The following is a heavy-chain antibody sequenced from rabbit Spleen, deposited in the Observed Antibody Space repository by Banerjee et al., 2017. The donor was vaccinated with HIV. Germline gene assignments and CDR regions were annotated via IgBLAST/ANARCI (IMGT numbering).Heavy chain of an antibody. J-gene: IGHJ6*01. CDR1: GFTLSSYY. CDR2: IDPVFGIT. V-gene: IGHV1S7*01. Sequence: QSLEESGGGLVKPEASLTLTCKASGFTLSSYYMNWVRQAPGKGLEWIGYIDPVFGITYYANWVNGRFSISRENAQNTVLLQMSSLTAADTATYFCARDGAGGSYFALWGPGTLVTVS. D-gene: IGHD8-1*01. CDR3: ARDGAGGSYFAL.